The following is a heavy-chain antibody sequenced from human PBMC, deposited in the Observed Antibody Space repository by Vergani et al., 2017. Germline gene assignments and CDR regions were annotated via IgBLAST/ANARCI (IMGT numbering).Heavy chain of an antibody. Sequence: QVQLQESGPGLVKPSQTLSLTCTVSGGSISSGSYYWSWIRQPAGKGLEWIGRIYTSGSTNYNPSLKSRVTISVDTSKNQFSLKLSSVTAADTAVYYCAREAFGGVIVLDWFDPWGQGTLVTVSS. CDR1: GGSISSGSYY. V-gene: IGHV4-61*02. CDR2: IYTSGST. CDR3: AREAFGGVIVLDWFDP. D-gene: IGHD3-16*02. J-gene: IGHJ5*02.